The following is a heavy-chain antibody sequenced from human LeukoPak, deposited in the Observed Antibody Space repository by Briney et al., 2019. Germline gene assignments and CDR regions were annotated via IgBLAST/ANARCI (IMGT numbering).Heavy chain of an antibody. CDR3: ARCDSGNSCYFDY. J-gene: IGHJ4*02. CDR2: INQDGSVK. V-gene: IGHV3-7*01. CDR1: GFTFSRNW. D-gene: IGHD2-2*01. Sequence: TGGSLRLSCAASGFTFSRNWMSWVRQAPGKGPKWAANINQDGSVKHYVDSVKGRFTISRDNVQNSLYLQMNSLTAEDTAVYYCARCDSGNSCYFDYWGQGTLVTVSS.